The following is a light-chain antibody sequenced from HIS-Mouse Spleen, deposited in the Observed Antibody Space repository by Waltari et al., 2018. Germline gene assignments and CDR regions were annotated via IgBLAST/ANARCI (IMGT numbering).Light chain of an antibody. CDR3: QQYGSSP. CDR2: GAS. J-gene: IGKJ3*01. Sequence: EIVLTQSPGTLSLSPGERATLSCRASQSVSSSYLAWYQQKPGQAPRVLIYGASSRATGIPDRFSGSGSGTDFTLTISRLEPEDFAVYYCQQYGSSPFGPGTKVDIK. CDR1: QSVSSSY. V-gene: IGKV3-20*01.